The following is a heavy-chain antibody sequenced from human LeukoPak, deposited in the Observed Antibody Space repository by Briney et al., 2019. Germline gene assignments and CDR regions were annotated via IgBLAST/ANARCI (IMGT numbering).Heavy chain of an antibody. CDR2: INPNSGGT. CDR3: ARTRSLRPLDV. Sequence: ASVKVSCKASGYTFTGYYMHCVRQAPGQGLEWMGWINPNSGGTSYAQKFQGRVTMTRDTSISTAYMELSRLRSDDTAVYYCARTRSLRPLDVWGKGTTVTVSS. V-gene: IGHV1-2*02. J-gene: IGHJ6*04. D-gene: IGHD2-15*01. CDR1: GYTFTGYY.